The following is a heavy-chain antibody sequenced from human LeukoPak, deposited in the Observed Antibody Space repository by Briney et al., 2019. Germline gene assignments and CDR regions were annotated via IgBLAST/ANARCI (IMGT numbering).Heavy chain of an antibody. Sequence: PGGSLRLSCAASGFIFDDYGLTWVRQAPGKGLEWVASINWNGGSTGYADSVKGRFTISRDNAKNSLYLDMHSLRAEDTALYYCAREVGATDYWGQGTLVTVSS. V-gene: IGHV3-20*04. CDR1: GFIFDDYG. D-gene: IGHD1-26*01. J-gene: IGHJ4*02. CDR2: INWNGGST. CDR3: AREVGATDY.